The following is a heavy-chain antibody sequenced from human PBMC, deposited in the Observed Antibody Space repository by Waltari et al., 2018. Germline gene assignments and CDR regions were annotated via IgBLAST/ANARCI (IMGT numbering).Heavy chain of an antibody. CDR3: AIERAYFFIGYWLAFDI. CDR1: GGTFRSND. V-gene: IGHV1-69*05. D-gene: IGHD3-3*01. J-gene: IGHJ3*02. CDR2: NCPIVGTA. Sequence: QVQLVQAGDEVKKPGSSVKGSCKASGGTFRSNDISWVREAPGQWLEWMGCNCPIVGTASSPHESQCIVMITTYESSCLAYMSLSSFSSEYMSVYSCAIERAYFFIGYWLAFDIWGQGPMVTVSS.